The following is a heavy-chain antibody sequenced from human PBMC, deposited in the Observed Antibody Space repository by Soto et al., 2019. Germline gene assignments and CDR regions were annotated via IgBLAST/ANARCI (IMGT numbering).Heavy chain of an antibody. CDR3: ARDGDGRMTTNPYYYNGMDV. D-gene: IGHD4-4*01. V-gene: IGHV4-59*01. Sequence: SETLSLTCTFSCGSLVSYYWSWIRQPSGKGLEWIGYVFYTGRANYNASLKSRVSISLDTSNYQFSLKLSSVTAADTAVYYCARDGDGRMTTNPYYYNGMDVWGPGTTVTVSS. CDR1: CGSLVSYY. J-gene: IGHJ6*02. CDR2: VFYTGRA.